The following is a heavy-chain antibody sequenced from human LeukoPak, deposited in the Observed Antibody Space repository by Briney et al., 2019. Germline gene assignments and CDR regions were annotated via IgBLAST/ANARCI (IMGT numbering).Heavy chain of an antibody. D-gene: IGHD4-17*01. V-gene: IGHV3-30*01. J-gene: IGHJ4*02. Sequence: GRSLRLSCAASGFTFSSYTMHWVRQAPGTGLEWVAVISYVGNNKYYADSVKGRFTISRDNSKNTLYLQMNSLRGEDTAVYYCARNPYYGDYVWGQGTRVTVSS. CDR2: ISYVGNNK. CDR3: ARNPYYGDYV. CDR1: GFTFSSYT.